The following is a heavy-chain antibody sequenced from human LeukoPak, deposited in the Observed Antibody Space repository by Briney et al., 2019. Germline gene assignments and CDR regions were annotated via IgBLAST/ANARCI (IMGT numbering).Heavy chain of an antibody. Sequence: ASVKVSCTGSGDTFISLDINWVRRAPGEGGEWMAWINAYNGDTNYAQKLQGRVTLTTDTSTSTAYMELRSLRSDDTAVYYCARDGSGVWFDYWGQGTLVTVSS. CDR2: INAYNGDT. J-gene: IGHJ4*02. V-gene: IGHV1-18*01. CDR3: ARDGSGVWFDY. CDR1: GDTFISLD. D-gene: IGHD3-10*01.